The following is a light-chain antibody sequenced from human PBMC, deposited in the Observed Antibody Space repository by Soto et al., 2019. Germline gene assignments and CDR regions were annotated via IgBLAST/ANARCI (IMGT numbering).Light chain of an antibody. V-gene: IGKV3-15*01. CDR2: GAS. CDR1: QSVSSN. CDR3: PQYTNWPPWT. Sequence: TQSPAAVSVSPGEIANLSCRASQSVSSNLAWYQQKPGQAPRLLIYGASTRATGIPARFSGSGSGTDFTLTISSLQSEDFAVYYCPQYTNWPPWTSDQGTEVDIK. J-gene: IGKJ1*01.